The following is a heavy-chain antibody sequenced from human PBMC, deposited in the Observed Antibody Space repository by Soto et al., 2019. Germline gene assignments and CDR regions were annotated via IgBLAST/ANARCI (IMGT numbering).Heavy chain of an antibody. CDR3: ARVLGRGSFDY. D-gene: IGHD3-10*01. J-gene: IGHJ4*02. V-gene: IGHV4-59*12. CDR2: IYYSGST. Sequence: SETLSLTCTASGCSISSYYWSWIRQPPGKGLEWIGYIYYSGSTNYNPSLKSRVTMTVDTSKNQFSLKLSSVTAADTAVYYCARVLGRGSFDYWGQGTLVTVSS. CDR1: GCSISSYY.